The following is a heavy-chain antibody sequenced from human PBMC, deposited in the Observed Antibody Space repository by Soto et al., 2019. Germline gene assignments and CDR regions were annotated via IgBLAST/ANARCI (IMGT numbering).Heavy chain of an antibody. CDR2: ISADNGNT. CDR3: ARDHHSGYFDY. Sequence: ASVKVSCKASGYIFTNFAMHWVRQAPGQRLEWMGWISADNGNTNYAQKLQGRVTMTTDTSTSTAYMELRSLRFDDTAVYYCARDHHSGYFDYWGQGTLVTVSS. CDR1: GYIFTNFA. V-gene: IGHV1-18*01. D-gene: IGHD6-25*01. J-gene: IGHJ4*02.